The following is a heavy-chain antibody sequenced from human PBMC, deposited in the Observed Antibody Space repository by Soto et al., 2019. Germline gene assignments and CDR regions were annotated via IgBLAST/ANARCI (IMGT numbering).Heavy chain of an antibody. CDR2: IWYDGSNK. CDR1: GFTFSSYG. J-gene: IGHJ5*02. Sequence: QVQLVESGGGVVQPGRSLRLSCAASGFTFSSYGMQWVRQAPGKGLEWVAVIWYDGSNKYYADSVKGRFTISRDNSKNTLYLQMNSLRAEDTAVYYCARDSGSEGFDPWGQGTLVTVSS. D-gene: IGHD6-25*01. CDR3: ARDSGSEGFDP. V-gene: IGHV3-33*01.